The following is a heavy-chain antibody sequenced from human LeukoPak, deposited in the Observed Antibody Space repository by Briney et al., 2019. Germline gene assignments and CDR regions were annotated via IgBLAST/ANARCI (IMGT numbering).Heavy chain of an antibody. CDR2: IKNKGEGGTT. V-gene: IGHV3-15*05. J-gene: IGHJ4*02. Sequence: PGGSLRLSWVASGFSFNNAWMSWVRQAPGKGLEWVGRIKNKGEGGTTDYAAPVKGRFTISRDNAKNTLYLQMNSLRAEDTAVYYCARVRRQRSQLDNWGQGTLVTVSS. CDR1: GFSFNNAW. D-gene: IGHD6-25*01. CDR3: ARVRRQRSQLDN.